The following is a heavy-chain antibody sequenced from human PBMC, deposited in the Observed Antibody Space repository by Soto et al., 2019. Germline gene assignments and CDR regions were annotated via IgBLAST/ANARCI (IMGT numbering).Heavy chain of an antibody. CDR2: INPSGAST. Sequence: GASVKVSCKASGYTFTSYYIHWVRQAPGQGLEWMGIINPSGASTTYAQKFQGRVTMTRDTSTSTVYMELSSLRSEDTAVFYCARSFHYGSGSKYYFESWGQGTLVTVSS. D-gene: IGHD3-10*01. J-gene: IGHJ4*02. CDR3: ARSFHYGSGSKYYFES. V-gene: IGHV1-46*03. CDR1: GYTFTSYY.